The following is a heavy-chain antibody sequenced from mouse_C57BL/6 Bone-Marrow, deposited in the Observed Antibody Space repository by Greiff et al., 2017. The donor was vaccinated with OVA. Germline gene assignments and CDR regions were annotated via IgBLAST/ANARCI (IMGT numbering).Heavy chain of an antibody. Sequence: QVQLKQPGAELVRPGSSVKLSCKASGYTFTSYWMHWVKQRPIQGLEWIGNIDPSDSETHYNQKFKDKATLTVDKSSSTAYMQLSSLTSEDSAVYYCARCDGHWYFDVWGTGTTVTVSS. V-gene: IGHV1-52*01. J-gene: IGHJ1*03. CDR3: ARCDGHWYFDV. CDR1: GYTFTSYW. D-gene: IGHD2-3*01. CDR2: IDPSDSET.